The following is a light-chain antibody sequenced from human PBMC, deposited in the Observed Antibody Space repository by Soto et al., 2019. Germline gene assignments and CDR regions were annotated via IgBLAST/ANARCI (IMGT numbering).Light chain of an antibody. CDR2: EVS. CDR3: SSYSISTAYL. V-gene: IGLV2-14*01. Sequence: QSALTQPASVSGSPGQLITISCTGTSSDVGGYDYVSWYQLHPGKAPKLMVFEVSNRPSGVSYRFSGSKSGNTASLTISGLQAEGEADYFCSSYSISTAYLFGTGTKLTVL. J-gene: IGLJ1*01. CDR1: SSDVGGYDY.